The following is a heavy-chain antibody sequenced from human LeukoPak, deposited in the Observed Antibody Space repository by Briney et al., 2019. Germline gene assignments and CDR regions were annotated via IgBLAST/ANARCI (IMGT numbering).Heavy chain of an antibody. D-gene: IGHD1-14*01. J-gene: IGHJ4*02. CDR3: ARDSGMGFDY. CDR1: GFTFSSYW. V-gene: IGHV3-7*01. CDR2: IKKDGRDK. Sequence: GGSLRLSCAASGFTFSSYWMTWVRQAPGKGLEWVANIKKDGRDKYYVDFVKGRFTISKDNPKNSVYLQMNSLRADDTAVYYCARDSGMGFDYCGQGTLVTVSS.